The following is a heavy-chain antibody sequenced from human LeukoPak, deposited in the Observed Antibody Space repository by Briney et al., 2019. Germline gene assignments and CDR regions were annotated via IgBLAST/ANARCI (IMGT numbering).Heavy chain of an antibody. Sequence: GGSLRLSCAASGFTFSSIWMSWVRLAPGKGLECVAMINQDGSAKYYADSVKGRFTVSRDHAKNSLSLQMNTLSDEDTAIYYCAGEPRMLAYWGQGTLVTVSS. CDR3: AGEPRMLAY. V-gene: IGHV3-7*01. J-gene: IGHJ4*02. CDR2: INQDGSAK. CDR1: GFTFSSIW. D-gene: IGHD3-10*02.